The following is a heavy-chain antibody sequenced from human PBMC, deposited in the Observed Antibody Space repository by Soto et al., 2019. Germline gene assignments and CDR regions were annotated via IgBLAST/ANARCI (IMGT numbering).Heavy chain of an antibody. CDR2: IYPGDSDT. Sequence: ELQLVQSGAEVKKPGESLKISCKGSGYSLTRYWIGWVRQLPGKGLEWMGIIYPGDSDTRYSPSFQGQVTISADKSIRTAYLQWSSLKTSDTAIYYCARRTTSAYWYFDLWGRGTLVTV. CDR1: GYSLTRYW. V-gene: IGHV5-51*01. D-gene: IGHD4-17*01. J-gene: IGHJ2*01. CDR3: ARRTTSAYWYFDL.